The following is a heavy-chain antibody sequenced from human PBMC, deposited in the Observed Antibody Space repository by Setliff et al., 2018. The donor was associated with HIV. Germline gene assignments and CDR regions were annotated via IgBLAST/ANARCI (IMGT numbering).Heavy chain of an antibody. V-gene: IGHV4-34*01. CDR3: ARMDYHNSGRYFGTFDY. CDR2: INHSGST. J-gene: IGHJ4*02. CDR1: GGSFSGLY. D-gene: IGHD3-10*01. Sequence: PSETLSLTCAVYGGSFSGLYWNWIRQPPGKGLEWIGEINHSGSTNYNPSLKSRVTISVDTSKNQFSLKLSSVTAADTAVYYCARMDYHNSGRYFGTFDYWGQGMLVTVSS.